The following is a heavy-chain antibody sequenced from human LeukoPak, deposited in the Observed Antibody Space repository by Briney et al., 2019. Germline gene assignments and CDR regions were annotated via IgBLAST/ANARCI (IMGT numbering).Heavy chain of an antibody. CDR2: ISGSGGST. Sequence: GGSLRLSCAASGFSFSNFALSWVRQAPGKGPEWVSVISGSGGSTEYADSVKGRFTISRDNSKHTVFLQMTSLRADDTAVYYCAKGRLGSGTYFVYWGQGTLVTVSS. J-gene: IGHJ4*02. V-gene: IGHV3-23*01. CDR3: AKGRLGSGTYFVY. CDR1: GFSFSNFA. D-gene: IGHD3-10*01.